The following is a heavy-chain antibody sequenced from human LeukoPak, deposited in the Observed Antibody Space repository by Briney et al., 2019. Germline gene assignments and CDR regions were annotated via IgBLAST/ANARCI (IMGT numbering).Heavy chain of an antibody. CDR3: ARVRKGYSYGTNIDY. CDR2: MNPNSGNT. Sequence: ASVKVSCKASGYTFTSYDINWVRQAPAQGLEWMGWMNPNSGNTGYAQKFQGRVTMTRNTSISTAYMELSSLGSEDTAVYYCARVRKGYSYGTNIDYWGQGTLVTVSS. V-gene: IGHV1-8*01. CDR1: GYTFTSYD. D-gene: IGHD5-18*01. J-gene: IGHJ4*02.